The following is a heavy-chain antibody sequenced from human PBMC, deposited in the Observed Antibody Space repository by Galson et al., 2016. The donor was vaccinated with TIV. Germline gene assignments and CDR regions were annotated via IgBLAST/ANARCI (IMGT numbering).Heavy chain of an antibody. V-gene: IGHV3-7*04. CDR3: ARGQFAIGWYPDRFDC. Sequence: LRLSCAASGFTFNNFWMTWVRQAPGKGLEWVANIKQDGSDTYYVESLKGRFTISRDNAKSSLFLQMNSLRAEDTAVYYCARGQFAIGWYPDRFDCWGQGILVTVSS. J-gene: IGHJ4*02. CDR2: IKQDGSDT. CDR1: GFTFNNFW. D-gene: IGHD6-19*01.